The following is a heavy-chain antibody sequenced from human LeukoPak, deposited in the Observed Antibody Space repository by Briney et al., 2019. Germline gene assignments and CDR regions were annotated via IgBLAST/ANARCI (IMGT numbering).Heavy chain of an antibody. CDR1: GFTFSSYG. Sequence: GGSLRLSCAASGFTFSSYGMHWVRQAPGKGLEWVAVISYDGSNKYYADSVKGRFTISRDNSKNTLYLQMNSLRAEDTAVYYCAKEEAHFSFYYGSGSYGIDYWGQGTLVTVSS. CDR3: AKEEAHFSFYYGSGSYGIDY. J-gene: IGHJ4*02. D-gene: IGHD3-10*01. CDR2: ISYDGSNK. V-gene: IGHV3-30*18.